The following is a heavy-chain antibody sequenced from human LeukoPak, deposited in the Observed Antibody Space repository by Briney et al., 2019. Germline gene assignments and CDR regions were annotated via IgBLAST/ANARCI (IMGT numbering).Heavy chain of an antibody. CDR2: IRSSGNTI. V-gene: IGHV3-48*03. CDR1: EFTFTSYE. D-gene: IGHD6-6*01. J-gene: IGHJ3*02. Sequence: GGSLRLSCAASEFTFTSYELNWVRQAPGKGLEWVSYIRSSGNTISYADSVKGRCTISRDNAKNSLYLQVISLRAEDTAVYYCARGPSIAARYDAFDIWGQGTMVTVSS. CDR3: ARGPSIAARYDAFDI.